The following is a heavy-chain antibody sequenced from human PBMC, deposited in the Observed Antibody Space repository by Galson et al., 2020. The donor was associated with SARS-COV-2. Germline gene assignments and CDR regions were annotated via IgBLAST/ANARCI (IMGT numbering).Heavy chain of an antibody. V-gene: IGHV1-3*01. D-gene: IGHD4-17*01. Sequence: ASVKVSCKASGYTFTNYAMHWVRQAPGQRLEWMGWINAGNGNTKYSQKFQGRVTITRDTSASTAYMELSSLRSEDTAVYYCAFGSYGDYALYGMDVWGQGTTVTVSS. CDR2: INAGNGNT. J-gene: IGHJ6*02. CDR3: AFGSYGDYALYGMDV. CDR1: GYTFTNYA.